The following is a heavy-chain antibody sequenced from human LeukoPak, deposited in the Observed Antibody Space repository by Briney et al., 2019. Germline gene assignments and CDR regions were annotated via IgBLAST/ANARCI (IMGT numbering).Heavy chain of an antibody. CDR3: ASGRENWFDP. J-gene: IGHJ5*02. CDR2: IYYSGST. V-gene: IGHV4-31*03. CDR1: GGSISSGGYY. Sequence: SETLSLTCTASGGSISSGGYYWSWIRQHPGKGLEWIGYIYYSGSTYYNPSLKSRVTITVDTSKNQFSLKLSSVTAADTAVYYCASGRENWFDPWGQGTLVTVSS.